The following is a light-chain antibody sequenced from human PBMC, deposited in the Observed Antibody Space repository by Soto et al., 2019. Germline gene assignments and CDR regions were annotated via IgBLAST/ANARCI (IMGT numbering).Light chain of an antibody. CDR1: SSNIGAGYD. V-gene: IGLV1-36*01. J-gene: IGLJ2*01. CDR3: AAWDDSLNGVV. CDR2: YDD. Sequence: QSVLTQPPSVSGAPGQRVTISCSGGSSNIGAGYDVHWYQQLPQTAPKLLIYYDDLLPSGVSDRFSGSKSGTSASLAISGLQSEDEADYYCAAWDDSLNGVVFGGGTKVTVL.